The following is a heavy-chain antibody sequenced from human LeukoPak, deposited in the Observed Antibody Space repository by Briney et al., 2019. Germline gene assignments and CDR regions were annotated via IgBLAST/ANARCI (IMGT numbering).Heavy chain of an antibody. J-gene: IGHJ4*02. Sequence: PGGSLSLPCAVSGHTFSTYGMHWVPQAPGKGREWVAFIRYRGRNKYYADSVKGRFTISRDNSKNTLYLQMNSLRAEDTAVYYCAKDLDGGNSNFDYWGQGTLVTASS. CDR3: AKDLDGGNSNFDY. CDR1: GHTFSTYG. D-gene: IGHD4-23*01. CDR2: IRYRGRNK. V-gene: IGHV3-30*02.